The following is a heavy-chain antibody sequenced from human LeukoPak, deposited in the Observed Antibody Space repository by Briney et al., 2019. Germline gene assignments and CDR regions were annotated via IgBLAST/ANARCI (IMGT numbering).Heavy chain of an antibody. CDR2: MYYSGTT. Sequence: SETLSLICTVSGGSISSSNYYWGWIRQPPGKGLEWIGSMYYSGTTYYNPSLKSRVTISVDTSKNQFSLKLSSVTAADTAVYYCATSPPVVPAAITAFDIWGQGTMVTVSS. D-gene: IGHD2-2*01. CDR3: ATSPPVVPAAITAFDI. CDR1: GGSISSSNYY. J-gene: IGHJ3*02. V-gene: IGHV4-39*01.